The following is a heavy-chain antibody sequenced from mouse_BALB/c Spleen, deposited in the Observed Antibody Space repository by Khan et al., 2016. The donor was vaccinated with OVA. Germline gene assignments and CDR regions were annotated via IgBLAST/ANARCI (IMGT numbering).Heavy chain of an antibody. CDR2: IDPANGND. J-gene: IGHJ3*01. Sequence: VQLQQSGAEFVKPGASVKLSCTAPGFNIKDTYMHWINQRPQQGLVWIGRIDPANGNDRYDPKFQAHAPIPADASSNTAYLQLSSLTSEDTAVSYCVRGAYSGLFAYWGQGTMVTVSA. CDR3: VRGAYSGLFAY. CDR1: GFNIKDTY. D-gene: IGHD2-10*01. V-gene: IGHV14-3*02.